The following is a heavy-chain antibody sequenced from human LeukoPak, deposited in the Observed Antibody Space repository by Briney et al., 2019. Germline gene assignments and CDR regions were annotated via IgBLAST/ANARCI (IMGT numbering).Heavy chain of an antibody. J-gene: IGHJ5*02. CDR2: IYSGGST. Sequence: GGSLRLSCAASGFTVSSNYMSWVRQAPGKGLEWVSVIYSGGSTYYADSVQGRFTISRDNSKNTLYLQMNSLRAEDTAVYYCAEMQGILTGYYTWGQGTLVTVSS. V-gene: IGHV3-53*01. CDR1: GFTVSSNY. D-gene: IGHD3-9*01. CDR3: AEMQGILTGYYT.